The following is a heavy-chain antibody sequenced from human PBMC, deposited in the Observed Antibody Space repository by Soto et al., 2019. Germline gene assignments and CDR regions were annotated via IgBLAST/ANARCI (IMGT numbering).Heavy chain of an antibody. CDR2: ISWNDDK. J-gene: IGHJ4*02. D-gene: IGHD6-19*01. CDR1: GFSLSTSGLG. V-gene: IGHV2-5*01. CDR3: AHRPSGWYLFDY. Sequence: QITLKESGPTLVRPTQTLTLTCTFSGFSLSTSGLGVGWIRQPPGKALEWLALISWNDDKRYSPSLKARLTITKDTSKNQVVLTMTNMDPLDTATYYCAHRPSGWYLFDYWGQGTLVTVSS.